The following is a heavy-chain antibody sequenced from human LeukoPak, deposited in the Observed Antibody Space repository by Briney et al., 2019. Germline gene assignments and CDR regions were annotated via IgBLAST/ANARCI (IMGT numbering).Heavy chain of an antibody. V-gene: IGHV3-21*01. CDR1: GFTFSSYS. Sequence: PGGSLRLSCAASGFTFSSYSMNWVSQAPGKGMEWVSSISSTISYIYYGDAVKGRFTISRDNAKNSLYLHMNSLRAEDTAVYYCARDLQATGFYGDYGGVDYWGQGTLVTVSS. CDR2: ISSTISYI. J-gene: IGHJ4*02. D-gene: IGHD4-17*01. CDR3: ARDLQATGFYGDYGGVDY.